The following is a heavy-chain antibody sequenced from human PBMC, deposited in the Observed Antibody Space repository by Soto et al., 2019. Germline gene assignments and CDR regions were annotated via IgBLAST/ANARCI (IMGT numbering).Heavy chain of an antibody. V-gene: IGHV4-59*01. CDR3: ARDLWGYCGTDCYPLDV. J-gene: IGHJ6*02. D-gene: IGHD2-21*02. CDR2: MYNTGST. Sequence: LETLSLTCTVSGGSISSYYWSWIRQPPGKGLKWIGYMYNTGSTVYNPSFKSRVTISVDTSKNQFSLKLNSVTAADTAVYYCARDLWGYCGTDCYPLDVWGQGTTVTVSS. CDR1: GGSISSYY.